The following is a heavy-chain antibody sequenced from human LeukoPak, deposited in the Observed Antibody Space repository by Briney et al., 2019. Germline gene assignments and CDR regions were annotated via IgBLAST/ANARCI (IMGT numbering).Heavy chain of an antibody. CDR3: TRGSIAYYYMDV. CDR1: GGSISSYY. D-gene: IGHD3-22*01. V-gene: IGHV4-59*01. J-gene: IGHJ6*03. CDR2: IYYSGST. Sequence: SETLSLTCTVSGGSISSYYWSWIRQPPGKGLEWIGNIYYSGSTNYNPSLKSRVTISVDTSKNQFSLKLSSVTAADTAVYYCTRGSIAYYYMDVWGKGTTVTVSS.